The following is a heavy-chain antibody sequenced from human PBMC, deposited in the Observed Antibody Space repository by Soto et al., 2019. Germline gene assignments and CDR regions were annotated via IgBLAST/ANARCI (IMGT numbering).Heavy chain of an antibody. CDR1: GDSVSSNSAS. V-gene: IGHV6-1*01. D-gene: IGHD2-8*01. CDR3: ARSSYCTDGVCQDYINY. CDR2: TYYRSKWYN. Sequence: SQTLSLTCAISGDSVSSNSASWNWIRQSASRGLEWLGRTYYRSKWYNDYAVSVRSRITINPDTSKNQFSLQLNSVTPEDTAVYYCARSSYCTDGVCQDYINYWGQGTLVTVSS. J-gene: IGHJ4*02.